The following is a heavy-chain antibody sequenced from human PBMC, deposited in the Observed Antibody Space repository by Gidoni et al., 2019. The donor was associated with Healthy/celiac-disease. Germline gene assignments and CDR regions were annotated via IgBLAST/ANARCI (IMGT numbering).Heavy chain of an antibody. CDR1: GFTFDDYA. Sequence: EVQLVESGGGLVQPGRSLRLSCAASGFTFDDYAMHWVRQAPGKGLEWVSGISWNSGNIGYADSVKGRFTISRDNAKNSLYLQMNSLRAEDTALYYCAKDTQWAYGMDVWGQGTTVTVSS. D-gene: IGHD2-8*01. CDR2: ISWNSGNI. V-gene: IGHV3-9*01. J-gene: IGHJ6*02. CDR3: AKDTQWAYGMDV.